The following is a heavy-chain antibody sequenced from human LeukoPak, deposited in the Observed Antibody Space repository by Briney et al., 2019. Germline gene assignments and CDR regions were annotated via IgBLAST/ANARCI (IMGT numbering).Heavy chain of an antibody. CDR1: GFTFSDYA. CDR2: ASYYVGKQ. CDR3: AKAGIGADGAGFLCEY. Sequence: GGSLRLSCAASGFTFSDYAMSWVRQAPGKGLEWVSTASYYVGKQYLADSVRGRFTVSRDNSRNTVSLQMSSLRVEDTGIYYCAKAGIGADGAGFLCEYWGQGTLVTVSS. V-gene: IGHV3-23*01. J-gene: IGHJ4*02. D-gene: IGHD1-1*01.